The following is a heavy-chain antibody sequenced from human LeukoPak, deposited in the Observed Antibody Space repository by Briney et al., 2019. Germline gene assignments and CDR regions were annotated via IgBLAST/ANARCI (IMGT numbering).Heavy chain of an antibody. V-gene: IGHV1-2*02. Sequence: ASVKVSCKASGYTFTGYYMHWVRQAPGQGLEWMGWINPNSGGTNYAQKFQGRVTMTRDTSISTAYMELSRLRSDDTAVYYCARDGITMVRGVTPDYWGQGTLVTVSS. CDR1: GYTFTGYY. D-gene: IGHD3-10*01. CDR2: INPNSGGT. J-gene: IGHJ4*02. CDR3: ARDGITMVRGVTPDY.